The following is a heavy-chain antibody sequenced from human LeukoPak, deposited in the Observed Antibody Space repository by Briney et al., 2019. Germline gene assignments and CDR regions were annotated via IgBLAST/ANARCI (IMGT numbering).Heavy chain of an antibody. CDR3: ARVGATALGYFDY. D-gene: IGHD5-12*01. CDR1: GFTFSSYS. CDR2: ISSSSSYI. Sequence: GGSLRLSCAASGFTFSSYSMNWVRQAPGKGLEWVSSISSSSSYIYYADSVKGRFTISRDNAKNSLYLQMNSLRAEDTAVYCCARVGATALGYFDYWGQGTLVTVSS. J-gene: IGHJ4*02. V-gene: IGHV3-21*01.